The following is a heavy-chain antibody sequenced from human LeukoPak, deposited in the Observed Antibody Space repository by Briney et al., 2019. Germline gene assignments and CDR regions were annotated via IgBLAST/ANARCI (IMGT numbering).Heavy chain of an antibody. CDR3: DGADY. V-gene: IGHV3-23*01. J-gene: IGHJ4*02. CDR1: GFTFSSYW. Sequence: PGGSLRLPCAASGFTFSSYWMSWVRQAPGKGLEWVSTINDSGGRTHYADSVKGRFTISRDNSKNTLYLQMKSLRAEDTAVYYCDGADYWGQGTLVTVSS. CDR2: INDSGGRT.